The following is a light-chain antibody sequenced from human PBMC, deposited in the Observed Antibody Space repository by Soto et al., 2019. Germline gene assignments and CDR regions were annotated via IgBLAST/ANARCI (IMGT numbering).Light chain of an antibody. CDR3: LLYYGGAQLI. CDR1: TGAVTSGYY. Sequence: QTVVTQEPSLTVSPGGTVTLTCASSTGAVTSGYYPNWFQQKPGQAPTALIYSTSNKHFWTPARFSGSLLGGNAALTLSGVQPEDEAVYYCLLYYGGAQLIFGGGTKVTVL. CDR2: STS. J-gene: IGLJ2*01. V-gene: IGLV7-43*01.